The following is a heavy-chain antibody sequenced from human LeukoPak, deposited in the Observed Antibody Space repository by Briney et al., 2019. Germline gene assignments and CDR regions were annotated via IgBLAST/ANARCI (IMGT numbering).Heavy chain of an antibody. CDR2: ISAYNGNT. D-gene: IGHD3-10*01. J-gene: IGHJ5*02. CDR1: GYTFTSYG. Sequence: ASVKVSCKASGYTFTSYGISWVRQAPGQGLEWMGWISAYNGNTNYAQKFQGRVTMTRNTSISTAYMELSSLRSEDTAVYYRARDRGRRITMVRGVLNWFDPWGQGTLVTVSS. CDR3: ARDRGRRITMVRGVLNWFDP. V-gene: IGHV1-18*01.